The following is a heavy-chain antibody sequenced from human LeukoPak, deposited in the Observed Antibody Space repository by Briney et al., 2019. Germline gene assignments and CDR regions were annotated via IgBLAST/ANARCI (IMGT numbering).Heavy chain of an antibody. D-gene: IGHD2-15*01. V-gene: IGHV3-23*01. Sequence: GGSLRLSCAASGFSFSTQWMHWVRQALGKGLEWVSTISGSGGSTYNADSVKGRFTISRDNSKNTLYLQMNSLRAEDTAVYYCARQYCSGGSCYSNYYYGMDVWGQGTTVTVSS. CDR1: GFSFSTQW. CDR3: ARQYCSGGSCYSNYYYGMDV. J-gene: IGHJ6*02. CDR2: ISGSGGST.